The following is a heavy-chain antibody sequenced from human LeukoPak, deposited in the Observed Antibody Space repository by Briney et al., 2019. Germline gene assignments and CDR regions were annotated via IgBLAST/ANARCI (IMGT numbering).Heavy chain of an antibody. J-gene: IGHJ4*02. CDR3: ARDQDYFDY. Sequence: ASVKVSCKASGYTFSNYGISWVRQAPGQGLEWVGWIRGDNGNTNYAQKLQGRVTMTTDTSTSTAYMELRSLGSDETAVYYCARDQDYFDYWGQGTLVTVSS. V-gene: IGHV1-18*01. CDR2: IRGDNGNT. CDR1: GYTFSNYG.